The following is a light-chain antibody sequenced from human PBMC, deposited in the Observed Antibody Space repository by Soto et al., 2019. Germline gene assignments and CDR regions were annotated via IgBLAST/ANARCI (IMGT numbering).Light chain of an antibody. V-gene: IGKV2D-29*02. J-gene: IGKJ5*01. CDR2: EXS. CDR3: MQSTQLPPT. Sequence: VVLTQTPLSTSFAHGQPASVSXEPRKSLQRITLETFLFWYLQKPGQSPQXXXDEXSTLVSGGPDRFSGSGSGTDFTLEISRVETDDVGIYYCMQSTQLPPTFGQGTRLEIK. CDR1: KSLQRITLETF.